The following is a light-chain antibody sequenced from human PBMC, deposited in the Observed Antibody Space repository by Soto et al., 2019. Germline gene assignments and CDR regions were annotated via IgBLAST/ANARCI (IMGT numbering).Light chain of an antibody. CDR1: QSVSSN. J-gene: IGKJ1*01. Sequence: EIVLTQSPATLSSSPGETATLSCRASQSVSSNLAWYQQKPGQAPRLLIYGASTRATGIPARFSGSGSGTDFTLTISSLQSVDFAVYSCQQYNNWPWTFGQGTKVDIK. CDR2: GAS. CDR3: QQYNNWPWT. V-gene: IGKV3-15*01.